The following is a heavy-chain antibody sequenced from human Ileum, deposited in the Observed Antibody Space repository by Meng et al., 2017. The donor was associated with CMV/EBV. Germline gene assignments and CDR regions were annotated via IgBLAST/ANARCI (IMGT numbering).Heavy chain of an antibody. D-gene: IGHD6-13*01. CDR1: GYTFTGYD. CDR3: ARVDDGSSWSYFDY. Sequence: KASGYTFTGYDMHWVRQAPGQGLEWMGWINPNSGGTNYAKKFQGRVTMTRDTSISTAYMELSRLRSDDTAVYYCARVDDGSSWSYFDYWGQGTLVTVSS. CDR2: INPNSGGT. V-gene: IGHV1-2*02. J-gene: IGHJ4*02.